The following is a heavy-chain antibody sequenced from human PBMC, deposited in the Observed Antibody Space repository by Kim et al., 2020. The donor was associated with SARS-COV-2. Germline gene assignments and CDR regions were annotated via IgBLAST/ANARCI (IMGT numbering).Heavy chain of an antibody. D-gene: IGHD3-10*01. CDR3: TTDLRPGSGSYDY. V-gene: IGHV3-15*01. Sequence: YAAPVKGRFTISRDDSKNTPYLQMNSLKTEDTAVYYCTTDLRPGSGSYDYWGQGTLVTVSS. J-gene: IGHJ4*02.